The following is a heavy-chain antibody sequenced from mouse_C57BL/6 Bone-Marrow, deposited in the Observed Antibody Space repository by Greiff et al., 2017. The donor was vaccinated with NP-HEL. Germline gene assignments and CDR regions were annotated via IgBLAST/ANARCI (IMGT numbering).Heavy chain of an antibody. V-gene: IGHV1-53*01. Sequence: QVQLQQPGTELVKPGASVKLSCKASGYTFTSYWMHWVKQRPGQGLEWIGNINPSNGGTNYNEKFKSKATLTVHKSSSTAYMQLSRLTSEESAVYYCSREYYYGSSSNFDYWGQGTTLTVSS. CDR2: INPSNGGT. CDR1: GYTFTSYW. J-gene: IGHJ2*01. D-gene: IGHD1-1*01. CDR3: SREYYYGSSSNFDY.